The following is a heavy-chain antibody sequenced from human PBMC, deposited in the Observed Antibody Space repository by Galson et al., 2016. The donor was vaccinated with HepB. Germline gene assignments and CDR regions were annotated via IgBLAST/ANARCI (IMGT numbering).Heavy chain of an antibody. J-gene: IGHJ5*02. D-gene: IGHD4-11*01. CDR1: GFIFAGQS. V-gene: IGHV3-48*04. CDR2: IKSSGAST. Sequence: SLRLSCAASGFIFAGQSMNWVRQAPGKGLEWIAYIKSSGASTYYADSVKGRFTISRDNAKNSLYLQMSRLRVEDTAVYFCARGLESYDYRAHGFHPWGQGALVTTSS. CDR3: ARGLESYDYRAHGFHP.